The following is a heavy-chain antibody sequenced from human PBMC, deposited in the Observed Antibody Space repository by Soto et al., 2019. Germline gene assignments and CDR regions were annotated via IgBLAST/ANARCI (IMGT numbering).Heavy chain of an antibody. CDR3: ARDWDIVILSVPIPNYNYGMDV. D-gene: IGHD2-15*01. Sequence: VGFLRLSCVGSGFTFSAYAMNWVRQAPGKGLEWVSYISSRGDTLYYADSVKGRFTISRDNAKNSVYLQVNNLRDEDTAVYYCARDWDIVILSVPIPNYNYGMDVWGQGTTVTVSS. CDR1: GFTFSAYA. CDR2: ISSRGDTL. J-gene: IGHJ6*02. V-gene: IGHV3-48*02.